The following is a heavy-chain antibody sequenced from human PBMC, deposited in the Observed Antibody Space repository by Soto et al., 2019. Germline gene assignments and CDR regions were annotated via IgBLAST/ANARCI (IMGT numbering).Heavy chain of an antibody. D-gene: IGHD6-13*01. CDR2: ISASGGRT. V-gene: IGHV3-23*01. Sequence: GGSLRLSCADSGVTFNNYGMNWVRHIPGKGLEWVSGISASGGRTYYADSVKGRFTISRDNSKNTLYLLMNSLRAEDTAVYYCARDGATSVSSSWYYWGPGTLVTVSS. CDR3: ARDGATSVSSSWYY. J-gene: IGHJ4*02. CDR1: GVTFNNYG.